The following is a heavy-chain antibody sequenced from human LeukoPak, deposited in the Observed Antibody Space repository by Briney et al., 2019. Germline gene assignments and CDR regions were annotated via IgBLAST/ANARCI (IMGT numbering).Heavy chain of an antibody. J-gene: IGHJ1*01. CDR1: GYSFTTYW. CDR3: ARRAVSAEYFQQ. V-gene: IGHV5-51*01. Sequence: GESLKISCKGSGYSFTTYWIGWVRQMPGKGLEWMGIIYPGDSDTRYSPSFQGQVTVSADKSISTAYLQWSSLKASDTAIYYCARRAVSAEYFQQWGQGTLVTVSS. CDR2: IYPGDSDT.